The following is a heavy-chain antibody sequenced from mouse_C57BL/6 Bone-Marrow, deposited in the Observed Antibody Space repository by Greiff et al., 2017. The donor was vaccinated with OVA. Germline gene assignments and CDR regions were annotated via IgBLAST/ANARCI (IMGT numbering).Heavy chain of an antibody. CDR2: IYPRSGNT. Sequence: VQLQQSGAELVRPGASVKLSCKASGYTFTSYGIRWVKQRTGQGLEWIGEIYPRSGNTYYNEKFKGKATLTADKSSSTAYMELRSLTSEDSAVYFCPTVVATWRYFDYWGQGTTLTVSS. V-gene: IGHV1-81*01. D-gene: IGHD1-1*01. CDR1: GYTFTSYG. J-gene: IGHJ2*01. CDR3: PTVVATWRYFDY.